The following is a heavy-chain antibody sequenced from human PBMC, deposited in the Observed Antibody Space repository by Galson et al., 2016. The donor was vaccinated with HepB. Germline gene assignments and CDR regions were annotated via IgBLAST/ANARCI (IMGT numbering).Heavy chain of an antibody. J-gene: IGHJ4*02. Sequence: SVKVSCKASGYTFTNYGISWVRQAPGQGLEWMGWINSYNGDTSYAQKLQGRVTMTTDTSTSTVYMELRSLRSDDTALYYCARVHYDFWRGYLYYFDYWGRRTLVTASS. D-gene: IGHD3-3*01. CDR1: GYTFTNYG. CDR2: INSYNGDT. CDR3: ARVHYDFWRGYLYYFDY. V-gene: IGHV1-18*01.